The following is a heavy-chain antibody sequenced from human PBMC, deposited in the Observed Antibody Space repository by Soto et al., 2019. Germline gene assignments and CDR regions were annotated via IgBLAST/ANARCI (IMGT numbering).Heavy chain of an antibody. CDR1: GFTFSVFG. V-gene: IGHV3-30*18. CDR3: AKTIANVGTSSNPGGSRGRGALIDH. CDR2: ISNTGSSA. Sequence: QVQLVESGGGVVQPGRSLRLSCAASGFTFSVFGMHWVRQAPGKGLEWVAVISNTGSSANYADSVRGRFTISRDNGENTLSLLMTSLRPEDTAVYYCAKTIANVGTSSNPGGSRGRGALIDHWGQGTLVTVSS. J-gene: IGHJ4*02. D-gene: IGHD2-15*01.